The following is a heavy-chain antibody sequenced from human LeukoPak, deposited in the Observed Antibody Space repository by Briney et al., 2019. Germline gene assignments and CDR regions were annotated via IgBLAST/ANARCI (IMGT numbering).Heavy chain of an antibody. Sequence: ASVKVSCKASGYTFTAYYIHWVRQAPGQGLEWMGWISAYNGNTNYAQKLQGRVTMTTDTSTSTAYMELRSLRSDDTAVYYCATFQGYSYGFLDWGQGTLVTVSS. CDR3: ATFQGYSYGFLD. CDR2: ISAYNGNT. D-gene: IGHD5-18*01. V-gene: IGHV1-18*04. J-gene: IGHJ4*02. CDR1: GYTFTAYY.